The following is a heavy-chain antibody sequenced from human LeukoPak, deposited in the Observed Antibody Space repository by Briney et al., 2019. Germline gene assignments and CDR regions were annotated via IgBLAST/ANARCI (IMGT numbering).Heavy chain of an antibody. CDR1: GGSISSGSYY. D-gene: IGHD3-10*01. V-gene: IGHV4-61*10. J-gene: IGHJ4*02. CDR3: ARARPLRGVIINYGYFDY. Sequence: SETLSLTCTVSGGSISSGSYYWSWIRQPAGKGLEWIGRIYSSGSTKYNPSLKSRVTISVDTSKNQFSLKLSSVTAADTAVYYCARARPLRGVIINYGYFDYWGQGTLVTVSS. CDR2: IYSSGST.